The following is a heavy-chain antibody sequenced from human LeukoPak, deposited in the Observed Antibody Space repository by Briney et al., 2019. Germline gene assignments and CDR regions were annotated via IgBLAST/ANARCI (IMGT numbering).Heavy chain of an antibody. CDR1: GGSISSYY. D-gene: IGHD5-18*01. CDR3: ARDGRIQLWFAFDI. Sequence: PSETLSLTCTVSGGSISSYYWSWIRQPPGKGLEWIGNIYYSGSTNYNPSLKSRVTISVDTSKNQFSLKLSSVTAADTAAYYCARDGRIQLWFAFDIWGQGTMVTVSS. J-gene: IGHJ3*02. CDR2: IYYSGST. V-gene: IGHV4-59*01.